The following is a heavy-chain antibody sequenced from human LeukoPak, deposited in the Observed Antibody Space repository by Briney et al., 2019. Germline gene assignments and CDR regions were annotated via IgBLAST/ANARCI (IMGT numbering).Heavy chain of an antibody. CDR3: AKDSYSKGDY. CDR2: INHDGSVK. V-gene: IGHV3-7*01. J-gene: IGHJ4*02. CDR1: GFTFSSYA. Sequence: GGSLRLSCAASGFTFSSYAMSWVRQAPGKGLQWVANINHDGSVKNYVGSVKGRFAISRDNAQNSFYLQMNSLETDDTAVYYCAKDSYSKGDYWGQGTLVTVSS. D-gene: IGHD4-11*01.